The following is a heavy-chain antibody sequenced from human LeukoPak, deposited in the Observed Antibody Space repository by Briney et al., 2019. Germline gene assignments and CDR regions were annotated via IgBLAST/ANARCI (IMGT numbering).Heavy chain of an antibody. V-gene: IGHV4-61*10. CDR2: IFSSGNT. D-gene: IGHD6-6*01. Sequence: SETLSLTCTVSGGSMSSGTYYWSWIRQPAGKGLEYIGRIFSSGNTNYNPSLKSRVTISVDTSKNQFSLKLSSVTAADTAVYYCATSIYYYYMDVWGKGTTVTVSS. CDR3: ATSIYYYYMDV. CDR1: GGSMSSGTYY. J-gene: IGHJ6*03.